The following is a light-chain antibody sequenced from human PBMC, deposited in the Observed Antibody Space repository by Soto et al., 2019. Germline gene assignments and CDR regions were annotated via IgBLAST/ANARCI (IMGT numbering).Light chain of an antibody. J-gene: IGKJ4*01. Sequence: EIVMTQSPVTLSVSPGERATRSCRASQSVSGYLAWYQQKPGQAPRLLIYGASTRATGIPARFSGSGSGTEFTLTISSLQSEDFAVYYCQQYNKWPLTFGGGTKVEIK. CDR1: QSVSGY. CDR3: QQYNKWPLT. V-gene: IGKV3-15*01. CDR2: GAS.